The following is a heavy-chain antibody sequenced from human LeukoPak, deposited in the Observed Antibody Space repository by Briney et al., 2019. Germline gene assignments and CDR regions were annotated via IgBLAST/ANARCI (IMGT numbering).Heavy chain of an antibody. D-gene: IGHD6-13*01. J-gene: IGHJ4*02. CDR2: ISSSSSYI. Sequence: GGSLRLSCAASGFTFSSYSMNWVRQAPGKGLEWVSSISSSSSYIYYADSVKGRFTISRDNAKNSLYLQMNSLRAEDTAVYYCARDLLEQQLIYYFDYWGQGTLVTVSS. CDR3: ARDLLEQQLIYYFDY. CDR1: GFTFSSYS. V-gene: IGHV3-21*01.